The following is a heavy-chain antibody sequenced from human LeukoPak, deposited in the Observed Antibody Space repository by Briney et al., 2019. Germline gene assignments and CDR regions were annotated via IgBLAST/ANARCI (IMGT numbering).Heavy chain of an antibody. V-gene: IGHV3-7*01. Sequence: GSLKLSCAASGFTFSSFWMNWVRQAPGKGLEWVANIKPDGSEKYFVDSVKGRFTISRDNAKNSLFLQMNSLRAEDTAVYYCAREGDTPVITYAYWGQGTLVTVSS. CDR3: AREGDTPVITYAY. J-gene: IGHJ4*02. CDR2: IKPDGSEK. CDR1: GFTFSSFW. D-gene: IGHD5-18*01.